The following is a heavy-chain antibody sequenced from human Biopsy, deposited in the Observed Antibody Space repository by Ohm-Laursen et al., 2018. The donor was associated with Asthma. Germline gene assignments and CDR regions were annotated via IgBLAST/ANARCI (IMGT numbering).Heavy chain of an antibody. CDR1: GYTFNSAG. CDR2: ISAYNGNT. V-gene: IGHV1-18*01. Sequence: ASVKVSCKTSGYTFNSAGITWVRQAPGQGLEWMGWISAYNGNTKVAQKLQDRVTMITDTSTSTAYMELRGLRSDDTAVYFCARAVDYSHYYGIDVWGQGTTVTVS. J-gene: IGHJ6*02. CDR3: ARAVDYSHYYGIDV. D-gene: IGHD3-10*01.